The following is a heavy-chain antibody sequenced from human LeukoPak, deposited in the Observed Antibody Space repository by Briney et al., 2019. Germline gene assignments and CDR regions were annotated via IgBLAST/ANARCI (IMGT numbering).Heavy chain of an antibody. Sequence: GGSLRLPCAASGFTFSSYSMNWVRQAPGKGLEWVSSISSSSSYIYYADSVKGRFTISRDNAKNSLYLQMNSLRAEDTAVYYCARDRIAARAINFDYWGQGTLVTVSS. D-gene: IGHD6-6*01. V-gene: IGHV3-21*01. CDR3: ARDRIAARAINFDY. J-gene: IGHJ4*02. CDR2: ISSSSSYI. CDR1: GFTFSSYS.